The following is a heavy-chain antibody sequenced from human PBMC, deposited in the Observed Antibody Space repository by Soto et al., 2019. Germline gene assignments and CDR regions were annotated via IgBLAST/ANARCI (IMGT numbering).Heavy chain of an antibody. V-gene: IGHV3-30-3*01. J-gene: IGHJ4*02. Sequence: QVQLVESGGGVVQPGRSLRLSCAASGFTFSSYAMHWVRQAPGKGLEWVAVISYDGSNKYYADSVKGRFTISRDNSKNTLYLQMNSLRAEDTAVYYCAREYSSSWEPFDYWGQGTLVTVSS. CDR2: ISYDGSNK. CDR1: GFTFSSYA. CDR3: AREYSSSWEPFDY. D-gene: IGHD6-13*01.